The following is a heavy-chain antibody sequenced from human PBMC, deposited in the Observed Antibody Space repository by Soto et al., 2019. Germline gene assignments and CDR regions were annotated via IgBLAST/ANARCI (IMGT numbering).Heavy chain of an antibody. CDR1: GFTFSSYG. J-gene: IGHJ4*02. CDR3: AREDYYYDISGYSYYFDY. D-gene: IGHD3-22*01. V-gene: IGHV3-33*01. CDR2: IWYDGSNK. Sequence: QVQLVESGGGVVQPGRSLRLSCAASGFTFSSYGMHWVRQAPGKGLEWVAVIWYDGSNKYYADSVKGRFTISRDNSKNTLYLQMNSLRAEDTAVYYCAREDYYYDISGYSYYFDYWGQGTLVTVSS.